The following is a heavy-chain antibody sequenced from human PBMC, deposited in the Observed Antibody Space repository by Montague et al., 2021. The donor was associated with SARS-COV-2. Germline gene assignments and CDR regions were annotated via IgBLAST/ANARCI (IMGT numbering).Heavy chain of an antibody. D-gene: IGHD1-26*01. CDR1: GFTFDDYG. Sequence: SLRLSCAASGFTFDDYGMTWVRQPPGKGLEWVSGINWNGADTGYADSVKGRFTISRDNSKNSLYLQMNSLRAEDTAFYYCARWVYSGSNYYIDYWGQGALVTVSS. V-gene: IGHV3-20*04. CDR3: ARWVYSGSNYYIDY. CDR2: INWNGADT. J-gene: IGHJ4*02.